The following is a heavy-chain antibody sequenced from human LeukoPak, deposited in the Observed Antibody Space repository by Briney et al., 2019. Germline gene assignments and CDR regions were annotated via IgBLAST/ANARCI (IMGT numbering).Heavy chain of an antibody. V-gene: IGHV2-5*01. Sequence: SGPTLVNPTQTLTLTCTFSGFSLSTSGVGVGWIRQPPGKALEWLALIYWNDDKRYSPSLKSRLTITKDTSKNQVVLTMTNMDPVDTATYYCAHYYYGSGSYRYYFDYWGQGTLVTVSS. J-gene: IGHJ4*02. CDR3: AHYYYGSGSYRYYFDY. CDR2: IYWNDDK. CDR1: GFSLSTSGVG. D-gene: IGHD3-10*01.